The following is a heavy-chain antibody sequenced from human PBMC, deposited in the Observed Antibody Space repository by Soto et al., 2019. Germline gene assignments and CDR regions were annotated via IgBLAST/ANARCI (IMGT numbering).Heavy chain of an antibody. CDR3: ARDSGYCSSTSCSDKPPFDY. CDR1: GGTFSSYT. D-gene: IGHD2-2*01. V-gene: IGHV1-69*08. CDR2: IIPILGIA. Sequence: QVPLVQSGAEVKKPGSSVKVSCKASGGTFSSYTISWVRQAPGQGLEWMGRIIPILGIANYAQKFQGRVTITADKSTSTAYMELSSLRSEDTAVYYCARDSGYCSSTSCSDKPPFDYWGQGTLVTVSS. J-gene: IGHJ4*02.